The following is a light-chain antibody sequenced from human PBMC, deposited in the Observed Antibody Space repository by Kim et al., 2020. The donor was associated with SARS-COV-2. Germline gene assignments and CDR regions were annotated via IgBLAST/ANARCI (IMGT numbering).Light chain of an antibody. J-gene: IGLJ2*01. V-gene: IGLV2-18*02. CDR1: GSDVGSYNR. CDR2: EVS. CDR3: SSYTSSNTVV. Sequence: GQSVTLPCTGTGSDVGSYNRVSWYQQPPGTAPKVMIYEVSNRPSGVPDRFSGSKSGNTASLTISGLQAEDEADYYCSSYTSSNTVVFGGGTQLTVL.